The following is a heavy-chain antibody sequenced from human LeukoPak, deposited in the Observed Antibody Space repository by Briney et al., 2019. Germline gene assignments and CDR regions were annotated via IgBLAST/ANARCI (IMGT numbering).Heavy chain of an antibody. Sequence: ASVKVSCKTSGYTFTSYYMHWMRQAPGQGFEWVGMINPNGGGTSSAQKFQGRVTITRDTSASTAYMELSSLRSEDTAVYYCARPLTSGWSEYYFDYWGQGTLVTVSS. CDR3: ARPLTSGWSEYYFDY. D-gene: IGHD6-19*01. J-gene: IGHJ4*02. CDR2: INPNGGGT. CDR1: GYTFTSYY. V-gene: IGHV1-46*01.